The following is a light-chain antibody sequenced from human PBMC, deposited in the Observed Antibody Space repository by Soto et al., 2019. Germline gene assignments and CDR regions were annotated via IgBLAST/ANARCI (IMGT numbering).Light chain of an antibody. CDR1: SSDVGGYNY. J-gene: IGLJ2*01. CDR2: DVS. V-gene: IGLV2-14*01. CDR3: SSYTSSRPVV. Sequence: QSALTQPASVSGSPGQSITISCTGTSSDVGGYNYVSWYQQHPGKAPKLMIYDVSNRPSGVSNRVSGSKSGNTASLTISGLLAEDEADYYCSSYTSSRPVVFGGGTKLTVL.